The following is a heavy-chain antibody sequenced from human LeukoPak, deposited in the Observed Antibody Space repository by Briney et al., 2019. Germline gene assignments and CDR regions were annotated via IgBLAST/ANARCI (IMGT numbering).Heavy chain of an antibody. J-gene: IGHJ4*02. D-gene: IGHD6-19*01. V-gene: IGHV3-23*01. CDR3: AKPPGYSSGWFDY. CDR1: GFTFSSYA. CDR2: ISGSGGST. Sequence: PGGSLRLSCAASGFTFSSYAMSWVRQAPGKGLEWVSAISGSGGSTYYADSVKSRFTISRDNSRNTPYLQMNSLRAEDTAVYYCAKPPGYSSGWFDYWGQGTLVTVSS.